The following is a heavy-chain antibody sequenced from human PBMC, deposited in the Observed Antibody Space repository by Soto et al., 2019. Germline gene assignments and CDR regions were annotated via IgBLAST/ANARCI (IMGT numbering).Heavy chain of an antibody. D-gene: IGHD3-16*02. V-gene: IGHV3-23*01. CDR3: AKKGAYDYVWGSYRWGAFDI. CDR1: GFTFSSYA. CDR2: ISVSGGST. Sequence: GGSLRLSCAASGFTFSSYAMSWVRQAPGKGLEWVSAISVSGGSTYYADSVKGRFTISRDNSKNTLYLQMNSLRAEDTAVYYCAKKGAYDYVWGSYRWGAFDIWGQGTMVTVSS. J-gene: IGHJ3*02.